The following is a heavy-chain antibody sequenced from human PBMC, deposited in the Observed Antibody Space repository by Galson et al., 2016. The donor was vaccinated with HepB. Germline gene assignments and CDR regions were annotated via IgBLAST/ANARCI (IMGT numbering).Heavy chain of an antibody. Sequence: SLRLSCAASGFTFRNYGLTWVRQAPGKGLEVVSSISQSGDSTDYADSVKGRFTISRDNSKNTLSLQMNSLTADDTAIYHCVQGSTAPAVWGKGTTVTVRS. J-gene: IGHJ6*04. CDR3: VQGSTAPAV. D-gene: IGHD2-2*01. V-gene: IGHV3-23*01. CDR2: ISQSGDST. CDR1: GFTFRNYG.